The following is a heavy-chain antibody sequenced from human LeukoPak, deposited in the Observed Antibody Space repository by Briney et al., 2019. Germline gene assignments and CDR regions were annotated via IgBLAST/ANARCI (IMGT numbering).Heavy chain of an antibody. CDR3: ARDREVLLMAGYYYYHGMDV. Sequence: PGRSLRLSCAASGFTFSSYAMHWVRQAPGKGLEWVAVISYDGSNKYYADSVKGRFTISRDNSKNTLYLQMNSLRAEDTAVYYCARDREVLLMAGYYYYHGMDVWGQGTTVTVSS. CDR1: GFTFSSYA. D-gene: IGHD2-8*01. V-gene: IGHV3-30-3*01. CDR2: ISYDGSNK. J-gene: IGHJ6*02.